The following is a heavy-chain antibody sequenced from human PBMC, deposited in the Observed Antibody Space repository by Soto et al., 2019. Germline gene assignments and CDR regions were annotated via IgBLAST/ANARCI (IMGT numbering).Heavy chain of an antibody. CDR1: GFSLTTRGVG. CDR3: AHIPNYYQYDWFDP. J-gene: IGHJ5*02. CDR2: IYWDDDK. Sequence: QITLKESGPTLVKPTQTLTLTCTFSGFSLTTRGVGVGWIRQPPGKALECLALIYWDDDKRYSPSLQSRLSIAKDTSKNVVVLTMTNVDPVDTATYYCAHIPNYYQYDWFDPWGQGTLVSVSS. V-gene: IGHV2-5*02. D-gene: IGHD3-16*01.